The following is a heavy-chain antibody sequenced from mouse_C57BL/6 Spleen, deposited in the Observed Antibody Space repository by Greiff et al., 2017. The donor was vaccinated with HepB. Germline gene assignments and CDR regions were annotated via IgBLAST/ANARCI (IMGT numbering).Heavy chain of an antibody. J-gene: IGHJ2*01. V-gene: IGHV1-69*01. CDR2: IDPSDSYT. CDR3: ARFQLGRLDY. Sequence: QVQLQQPGAELVMPGASVKLSCKASGYTFTSYWMHWVKQRPGQGLEWIGEIDPSDSYTNYNQKFKGKSTLTVDKSSSTAYMQLSSLTSEDSAVYYCARFQLGRLDYWGQGTTLAVSS. CDR1: GYTFTSYW. D-gene: IGHD4-1*02.